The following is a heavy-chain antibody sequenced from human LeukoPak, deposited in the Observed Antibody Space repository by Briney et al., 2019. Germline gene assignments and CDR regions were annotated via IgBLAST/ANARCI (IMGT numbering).Heavy chain of an antibody. Sequence: TGGSLRLSCAASGFTFSSYSMNWVRQAPGKGLEWVSYISSSSSTIYYADSVKGRFTISRDNAKNSLYLQMNSLRDEDTAVYYCARVKNYYDRGLSGAFDIWGQGTMVTVSS. V-gene: IGHV3-48*02. CDR2: ISSSSSTI. D-gene: IGHD3-22*01. CDR1: GFTFSSYS. J-gene: IGHJ3*02. CDR3: ARVKNYYDRGLSGAFDI.